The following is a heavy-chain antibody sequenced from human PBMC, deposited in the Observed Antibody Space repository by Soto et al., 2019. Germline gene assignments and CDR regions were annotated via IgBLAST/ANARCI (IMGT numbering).Heavy chain of an antibody. J-gene: IGHJ5*02. CDR3: ARGYCTASICDPWFDP. CDR1: GYTFTTFW. CDR2: IYPGDSDA. V-gene: IGHV5-51*01. Sequence: GESLKISCTGFGYTFTTFWIGWVRQMPGEGLEWIGTIYPGDSDARYSPSFQGQVTMSVDKSITTAYLQWSSLKASDSAMYYCARGYCTASICDPWFDPWGQGTLVTVSS. D-gene: IGHD2-8*02.